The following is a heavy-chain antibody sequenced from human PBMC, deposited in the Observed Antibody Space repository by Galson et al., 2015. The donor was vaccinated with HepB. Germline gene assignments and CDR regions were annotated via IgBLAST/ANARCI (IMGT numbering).Heavy chain of an antibody. V-gene: IGHV3-21*01. CDR2: VSSSSTYI. CDR1: GYTLTELS. J-gene: IGHJ4*02. D-gene: IGHD2-15*01. CDR3: ARGPGSFDY. Sequence: SCKVSGYTLTELSMNWVRQAPGKGLEWVSSVSSSSTYIYYADSLKGRFTISRDNAKNSLYLQMNSLRAEDTAVYYCARGPGSFDYWGQGTLVTVSS.